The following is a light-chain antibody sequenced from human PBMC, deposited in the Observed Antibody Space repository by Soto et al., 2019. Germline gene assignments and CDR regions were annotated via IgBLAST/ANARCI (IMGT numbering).Light chain of an antibody. CDR1: SSNIGAGYD. Sequence: QSVLTQPPSVSGAPGQRVTISCTGSSSNIGAGYDVHWYQQLPGTAPKLLIYGNSNRPSGVPDRFSGSKSGTSASLAITGLQAEDEADYCCQSYDSSLSGSMVFGGGTMLTVL. CDR2: GNS. CDR3: QSYDSSLSGSMV. J-gene: IGLJ2*01. V-gene: IGLV1-40*01.